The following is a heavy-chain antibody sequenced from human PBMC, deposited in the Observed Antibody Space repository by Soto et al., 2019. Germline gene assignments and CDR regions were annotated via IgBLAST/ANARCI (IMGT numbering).Heavy chain of an antibody. CDR3: ARSAITLFGVVSIPPHYYSEMDV. V-gene: IGHV1-69*01. CDR1: GGTFNRYA. J-gene: IGHJ6*02. CDR2: IIPIFGIG. D-gene: IGHD3-3*01. Sequence: QVQLVQSGAEVKKPGSSVKVSCKASGGTFNRYAISWVRQAPGQGLEWMGGIIPIFGIGNDAQRFQGRVTITADESTGTPYMELSSLRSEDTGVYYCARSAITLFGVVSIPPHYYSEMDVWGQGTTVTVSS.